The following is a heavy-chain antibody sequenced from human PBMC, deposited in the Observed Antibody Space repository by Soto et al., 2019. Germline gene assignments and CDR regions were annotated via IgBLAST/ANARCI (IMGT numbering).Heavy chain of an antibody. D-gene: IGHD3-9*01. CDR1: GFTFSSYW. CDR2: INSDGSST. CDR3: ARVPFRNFDILTGYNDAFDI. Sequence: GGSLRLSCAASGFTFSSYWMHWVRQAPGKGLVWVSRINSDGSSTTYADSVKGRFTISRDNANNTLYLQMNSLRAEDTAVYYCARVPFRNFDILTGYNDAFDIWGQGTMVTISS. V-gene: IGHV3-74*01. J-gene: IGHJ3*02.